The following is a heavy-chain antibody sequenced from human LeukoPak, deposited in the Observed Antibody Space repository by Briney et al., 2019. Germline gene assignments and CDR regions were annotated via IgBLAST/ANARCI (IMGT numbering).Heavy chain of an antibody. Sequence: GGSLRLSCAVSGYTFDDYAMHWVRQAPGKGLEWVSGISWNSGSIGYADSVKGRFTISRDNAKNSLYLQMNSLRAEDTALYYCAKDMMPHYYDSSGYSYWGQGTLVTVSS. CDR1: GYTFDDYA. CDR3: AKDMMPHYYDSSGYSY. J-gene: IGHJ4*02. D-gene: IGHD3-22*01. CDR2: ISWNSGSI. V-gene: IGHV3-9*01.